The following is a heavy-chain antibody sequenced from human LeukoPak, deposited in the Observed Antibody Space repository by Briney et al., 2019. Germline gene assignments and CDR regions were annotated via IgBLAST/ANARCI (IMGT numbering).Heavy chain of an antibody. CDR1: GGSISSGDYY. J-gene: IGHJ4*02. D-gene: IGHD2-15*01. Sequence: SETLSLTCTVSGGSISSGDYYWSWIRQPPGKGLEWIGYIYYSGSTYYNSSLKSRVTISVDTSKNQFSLKLSSVTAADTAVYYCARHPRGYCSGGSCYSGFDYWGQGTLVTVSS. CDR2: IYYSGST. V-gene: IGHV4-30-4*01. CDR3: ARHPRGYCSGGSCYSGFDY.